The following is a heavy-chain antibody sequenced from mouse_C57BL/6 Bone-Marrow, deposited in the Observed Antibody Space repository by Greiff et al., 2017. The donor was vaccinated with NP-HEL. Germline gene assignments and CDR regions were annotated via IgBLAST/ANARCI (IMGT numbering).Heavy chain of an antibody. CDR1: GYAFTNYL. CDR2: INPGSGGT. Sequence: QVQLQQSGAELVRPGTSVKVSCKASGYAFTNYLIEWVKQRPGQGLEWIGVINPGSGGTNYNEKFKGKATLTADKSSSTAYMQLSSLTSEDSAVYFCARSFGWFADWGQGTLVTVSA. CDR3: ARSFGWFAD. J-gene: IGHJ3*01. V-gene: IGHV1-54*01.